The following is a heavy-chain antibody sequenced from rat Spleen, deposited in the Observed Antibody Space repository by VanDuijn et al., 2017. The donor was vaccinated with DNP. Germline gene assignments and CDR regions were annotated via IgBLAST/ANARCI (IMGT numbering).Heavy chain of an antibody. J-gene: IGHJ2*01. CDR3: ASHYGGQRDH. Sequence: EVQLVESGGGLVQPGRSLRLSCVASGFTFSDYAMAWVRQAPTKGLEWVASISLGGGDAYHRDSVKGRFTISRDDAKNTQYLQMDSLRSEDTATYYCASHYGGQRDHWGQGVMVTVSS. D-gene: IGHD1-11*01. V-gene: IGHV5S13*01. CDR1: GFTFSDYA. CDR2: ISLGGGDA.